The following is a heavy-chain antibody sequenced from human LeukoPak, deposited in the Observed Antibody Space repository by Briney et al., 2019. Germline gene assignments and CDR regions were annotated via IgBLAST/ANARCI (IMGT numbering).Heavy chain of an antibody. CDR1: GFTFSSYA. V-gene: IGHV3-30*04. CDR2: ISYDGSNK. J-gene: IGHJ3*02. Sequence: PGRSLRLSCAASGFTFSSYAMHWVRQAPGKGLEWVAVISYDGSNKYYADSVKGRFTISRDNAKNSLYLQMNSLRAEDTALYYCARDGPSDAFDIWGQGTMVPVSS. CDR3: ARDGPSDAFDI.